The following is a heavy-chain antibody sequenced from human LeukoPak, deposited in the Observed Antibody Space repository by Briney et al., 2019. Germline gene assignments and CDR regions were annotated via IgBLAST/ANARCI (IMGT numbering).Heavy chain of an antibody. CDR3: ARGAEYYAIWRGYAGYSDY. CDR1: GYSISSGYY. V-gene: IGHV4-38-2*02. CDR2: IYHSGST. D-gene: IGHD3-3*01. Sequence: SETLSLTCTVSGYSISSGYYWGWIRQPPGKGLEWIGSIYHSGSTYYNPSLKSRVTISVDTSKNQFSLKLSSVTAADTAVYFCARGAEYYAIWRGYAGYSDYWGQGISVTVSS. J-gene: IGHJ4*02.